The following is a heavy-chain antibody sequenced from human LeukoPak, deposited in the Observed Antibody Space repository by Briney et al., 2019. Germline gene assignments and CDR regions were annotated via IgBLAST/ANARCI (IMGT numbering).Heavy chain of an antibody. CDR1: GYTFTTYG. J-gene: IGHJ5*01. CDR2: ISAYRGNT. D-gene: IGHD5-24*01. V-gene: IGHV1-18*01. CDR3: ARDAHYNFDS. Sequence: ASVLVSCKASGYTFTTYGISWVRQAPGQGLEWMGWISAYRGNTIYAQKFHDRVTLTTDTSTATAYMELGSLSSDDTAAYYCARDAHYNFDSWGRGTVVTVSS.